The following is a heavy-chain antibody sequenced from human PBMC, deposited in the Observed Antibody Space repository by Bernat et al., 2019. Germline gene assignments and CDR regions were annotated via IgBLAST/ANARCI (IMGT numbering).Heavy chain of an antibody. Sequence: EAQLLESGGGLVQPGGSLRLSCAASGFTFDTYAMSWVRQAPGKGLEWVSAISDSGYSTYYADSVKGRFTISRDNSKNTLWLQMNSLRADDTAVYYCAKVISRYGCYDCWGQGTLVTVSS. CDR3: AKVISRYGCYDC. CDR1: GFTFDTYA. D-gene: IGHD2-15*01. J-gene: IGHJ4*02. CDR2: ISDSGYST. V-gene: IGHV3-23*01.